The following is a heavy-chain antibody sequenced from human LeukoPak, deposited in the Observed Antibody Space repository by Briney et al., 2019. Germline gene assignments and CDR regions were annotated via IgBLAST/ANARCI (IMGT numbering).Heavy chain of an antibody. D-gene: IGHD3-10*01. J-gene: IGHJ4*02. Sequence: PGRSLRLSCAASGFTFSSYAMHWVRQAPGKGLEWVAVISYDENDKYYADSVKGRFTISRDNSKNTLYLQMNSLRAEDTAVYYCARHRGVSYYYGSGSRFDYWGQGTLVTVSS. CDR3: ARHRGVSYYYGSGSRFDY. V-gene: IGHV3-30*04. CDR1: GFTFSSYA. CDR2: ISYDENDK.